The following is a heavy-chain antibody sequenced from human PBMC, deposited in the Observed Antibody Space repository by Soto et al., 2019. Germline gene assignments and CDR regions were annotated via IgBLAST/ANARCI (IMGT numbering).Heavy chain of an antibody. D-gene: IGHD2-2*01. Sequence: QVQLVESGGGVVQPGVSLRLSCEASGFTFSKFGIHWVRQAPGKGLEWVADVSYDGSFKYYADSVKGRFTISRDNSKNTLYLQMNSLRPEDTALYYCAKDSDQLLFDYYYYGMDVWGQGTTVTVSS. CDR2: VSYDGSFK. J-gene: IGHJ6*02. CDR3: AKDSDQLLFDYYYYGMDV. CDR1: GFTFSKFG. V-gene: IGHV3-30*18.